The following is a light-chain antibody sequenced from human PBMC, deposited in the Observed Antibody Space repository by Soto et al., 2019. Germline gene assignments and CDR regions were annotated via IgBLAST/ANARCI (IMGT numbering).Light chain of an antibody. CDR1: SSDVGAYKY. Sequence: QSALTQPPSASGSPGQSVTISCTGTSSDVGAYKYVSWYQQHPGKAPKLIIYEVSVRPSGVPDRFSGSKSGNTASLAVSGLQAEDEADYYCNSYAGTSNVFGTGTKLTVL. V-gene: IGLV2-8*01. CDR3: NSYAGTSNV. CDR2: EVS. J-gene: IGLJ1*01.